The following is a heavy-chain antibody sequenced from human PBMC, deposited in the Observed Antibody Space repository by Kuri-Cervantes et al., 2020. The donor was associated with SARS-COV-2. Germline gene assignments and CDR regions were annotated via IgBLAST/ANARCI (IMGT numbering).Heavy chain of an antibody. V-gene: IGHV4-39*07. CDR2: IYYSGST. Sequence: SETLSLTCTVSGGSISSSSYYWGWIRQPPGKGLEWIGSIYYSGSTYYNPSLKSRVTISVDTSKNQFSLKLSSVTAADTAGYYCARLEERWFDPWGQGTLVTVSS. D-gene: IGHD1-1*01. CDR3: ARLEERWFDP. CDR1: GGSISSSSYY. J-gene: IGHJ5*02.